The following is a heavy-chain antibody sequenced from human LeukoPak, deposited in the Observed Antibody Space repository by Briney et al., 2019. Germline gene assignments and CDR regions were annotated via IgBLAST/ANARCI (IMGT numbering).Heavy chain of an antibody. CDR1: GFTFSSYG. J-gene: IGHJ4*02. V-gene: IGHV3-33*06. CDR2: IWYDGSNK. Sequence: GRSLGLSCAASGFTFSSYGMHWVRQAPGKGLVLVAVIWYDGSNKYYADSVKGRFTISRDNSKNTLYLQMNSLRAEDTAVYYCAKDLEYYYDSSHFDYWGQGTLVTVSS. D-gene: IGHD3-22*01. CDR3: AKDLEYYYDSSHFDY.